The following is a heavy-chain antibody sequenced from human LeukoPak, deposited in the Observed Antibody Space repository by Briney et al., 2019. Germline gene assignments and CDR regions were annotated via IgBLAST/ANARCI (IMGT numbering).Heavy chain of an antibody. CDR2: VHSDGRST. D-gene: IGHD1-26*01. CDR1: GFTFSNYW. V-gene: IGHV3-74*01. CDR3: ARGGTYSFDY. J-gene: IGHJ4*02. Sequence: RGGSLTLSCAASGFTFSNYWMHWVRPAPGKGLVWVSRVHSDGRSTTYADSVKGRFTISRDNAKNTLYLQMNSLRVEDTAVYYCARGGTYSFDYWGQGTLVTVSS.